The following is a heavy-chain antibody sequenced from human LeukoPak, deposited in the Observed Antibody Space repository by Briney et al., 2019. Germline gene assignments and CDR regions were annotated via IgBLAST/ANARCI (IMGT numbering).Heavy chain of an antibody. V-gene: IGHV4-30-4*08. CDR2: IYYSGST. CDR3: ARVSSGWYRGAFDI. CDR1: GGSISSGDYY. D-gene: IGHD6-19*01. J-gene: IGHJ3*02. Sequence: SQTLSLTCTVSGGSISSGDYYWSWIRQPPGKGQEWIGYIYYSGSTYYNPSLKSRVTISVDTSKNQFSLKLSSVTAADTAVYYCARVSSGWYRGAFDIWGQRTMVTVSS.